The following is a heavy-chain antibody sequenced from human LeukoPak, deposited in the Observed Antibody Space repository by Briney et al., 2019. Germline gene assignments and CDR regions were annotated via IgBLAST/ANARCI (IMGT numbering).Heavy chain of an antibody. V-gene: IGHV4-59*01. J-gene: IGHJ4*02. CDR2: IHDNGRT. CDR1: GGPISGYF. CDR3: ARDQRQLVPLDY. Sequence: PSETLSLTCTVSGGPISGYFWSWIRQPPGKGLEWIGYIHDNGRTTYNPSLRSRVTISIDTSKSQFSLKLNSLTTTDTAVYYCARDQRQLVPLDYWGQGTLVTVSS. D-gene: IGHD6-13*01.